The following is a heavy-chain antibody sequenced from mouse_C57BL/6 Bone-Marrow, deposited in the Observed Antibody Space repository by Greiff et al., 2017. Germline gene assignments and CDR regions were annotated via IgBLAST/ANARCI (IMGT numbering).Heavy chain of an antibody. CDR2: ISSGGDYI. Sequence: EVQVVESGEGLVKPGASLKLSCAASGFTFSSYSMSWVRQTPEQRLEWVAYISSGGDYIYYADTVKGRFTLTRDNARNTQNLQMSSLKSEDTAMYYCTEVPPYYSCSSYWYFDVWGTGTTVTVSS. D-gene: IGHD1-1*01. CDR3: TEVPPYYSCSSYWYFDV. V-gene: IGHV5-9-1*02. CDR1: GFTFSSYS. J-gene: IGHJ1*03.